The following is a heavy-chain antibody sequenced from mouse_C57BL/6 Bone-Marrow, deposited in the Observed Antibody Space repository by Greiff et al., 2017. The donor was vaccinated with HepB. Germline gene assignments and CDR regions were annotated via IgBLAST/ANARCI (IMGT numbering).Heavy chain of an antibody. D-gene: IGHD2-3*01. Sequence: VQLQQPGAELVKPGASVKMSCKASGYTFTSYWITWVKQRPGQGLEWIGDIYPGSGSTNYNEKFKSKATLTVDTSSSTAYMQLSSLTPEDSAVYYCARLYDGYCYAMDDWGQGTSVTVSS. CDR1: GYTFTSYW. J-gene: IGHJ4*01. CDR3: ARLYDGYCYAMDD. CDR2: IYPGSGST. V-gene: IGHV1-55*01.